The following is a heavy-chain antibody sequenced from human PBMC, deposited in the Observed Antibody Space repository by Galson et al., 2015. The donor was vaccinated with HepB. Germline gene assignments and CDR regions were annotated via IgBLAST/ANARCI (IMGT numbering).Heavy chain of an antibody. V-gene: IGHV3-23*01. CDR3: AKDSNIVVVTAILDY. CDR2: ISGSGGST. CDR1: GFTFSSYA. J-gene: IGHJ4*02. Sequence: SLRLSCAASGFTFSSYAMSWVRPAPGKGLEWVSAISGSGGSTYYAESVKGRFTISRDNSKNTLYLQMNSLRAEDTAVYYCAKDSNIVVVTAILDYWGQGTLVTVSS. D-gene: IGHD2-21*02.